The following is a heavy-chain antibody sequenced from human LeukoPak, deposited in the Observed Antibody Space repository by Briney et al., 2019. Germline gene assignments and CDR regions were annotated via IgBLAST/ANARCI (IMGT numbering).Heavy chain of an antibody. V-gene: IGHV3-74*03. Sequence: GGSLRLSCAASGFTFSSSWMHWVRQAPGKGLVWVSRIKSDGRGATYADSVKGRFTISRDNAKNTLYLQMNSLRAEDTAVYYCARDRYYVLDYWGQGILVTVSS. D-gene: IGHD3-10*02. J-gene: IGHJ4*02. CDR1: GFTFSSSW. CDR3: ARDRYYVLDY. CDR2: IKSDGRGA.